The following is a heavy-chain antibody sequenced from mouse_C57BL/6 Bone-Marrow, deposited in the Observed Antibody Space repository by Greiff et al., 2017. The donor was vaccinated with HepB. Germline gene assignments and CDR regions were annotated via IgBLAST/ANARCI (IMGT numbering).Heavy chain of an antibody. CDR1: GYSITSDY. CDR3: ARSPYDYDGDYYAMDY. D-gene: IGHD2-4*01. Sequence: EVKLVESGPGLAKPSQTLSLTCSVTGYSITSDYWNWIRKFPGNKLEYMGYISYSGSTYYNPSLKSRISITRDTSKNQYYLQLNSVTTEDTATYYCARSPYDYDGDYYAMDYWGQGTSVTVSS. CDR2: ISYSGST. J-gene: IGHJ4*01. V-gene: IGHV3-8*01.